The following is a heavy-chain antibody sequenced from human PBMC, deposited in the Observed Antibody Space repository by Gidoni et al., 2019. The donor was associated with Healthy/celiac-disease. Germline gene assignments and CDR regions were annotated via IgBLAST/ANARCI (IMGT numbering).Heavy chain of an antibody. D-gene: IGHD4-4*01. CDR2: IKQDGSEK. V-gene: IGHV3-7*01. Sequence: EVQLVESGGGLVQPGGSLRLSCAASGFPFSGYWMGWVRQAPGKGLGWVANIKQDGSEKYYVDSVKGRFTISRDNAKNSLYLQMNSLRAEDTAVYYCARTQRDYRRLYYYYYYMDVWGKGTTVTVSS. CDR1: GFPFSGYW. CDR3: ARTQRDYRRLYYYYYYMDV. J-gene: IGHJ6*03.